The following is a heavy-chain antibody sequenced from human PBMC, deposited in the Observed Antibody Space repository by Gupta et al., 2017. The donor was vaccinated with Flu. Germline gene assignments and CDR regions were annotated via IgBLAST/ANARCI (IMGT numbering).Heavy chain of an antibody. CDR3: ARDQYGDYENNYNYYSLDV. D-gene: IGHD4-17*01. V-gene: IGHV4-4*02. Sequence: QVQLQESGPGLVKPSGTLSLTCRVSGASISNSNWWSWVRQPPGKGLEWIGEIYHSGRTNYNPSLKGRLTISVDKSKNQFSLNLTSVTAADTAVYYCARDQYGDYENNYNYYSLDVWGQGATVTVSS. CDR1: GASISNSNW. CDR2: IYHSGRT. J-gene: IGHJ6*02.